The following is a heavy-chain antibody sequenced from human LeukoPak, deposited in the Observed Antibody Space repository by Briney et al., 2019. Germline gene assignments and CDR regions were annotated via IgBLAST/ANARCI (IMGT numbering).Heavy chain of an antibody. J-gene: IGHJ4*02. Sequence: TGGSLRLFCAASGLTFCDCAMHWVRQAPREGVEGGAVVLFNGTNNYCADSLQSRVIIPTDSSNNTLYLEMISLRLEDTAIYFWARATPTGLFFESWGQGSLVTVSS. CDR2: VLFNGTNN. CDR1: GLTFCDCA. V-gene: IGHV3-30*03. D-gene: IGHD3-3*01. CDR3: ARATPTGLFFES.